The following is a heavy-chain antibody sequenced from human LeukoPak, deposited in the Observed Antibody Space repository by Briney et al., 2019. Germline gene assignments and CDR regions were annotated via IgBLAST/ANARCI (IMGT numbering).Heavy chain of an antibody. Sequence: SEALSLTCADYGGSFSGYYWSWIRQPPGKGLEWIGEINHSGSTNYNPSLKSRVTISVDTSKNQFSLKLSSVTAADTAVYYCAGHGGADDYWGQGTLVTVSS. V-gene: IGHV4-34*01. CDR2: INHSGST. CDR1: GGSFSGYY. CDR3: AGHGGADDY. D-gene: IGHD3-10*01. J-gene: IGHJ4*02.